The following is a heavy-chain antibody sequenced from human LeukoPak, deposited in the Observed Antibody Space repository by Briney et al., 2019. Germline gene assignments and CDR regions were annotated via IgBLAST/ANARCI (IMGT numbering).Heavy chain of an antibody. V-gene: IGHV3-74*01. CDR1: GFTFSSYW. Sequence: GGSLRLSCAASGFTFSSYWMHWVRQAPGKGLVWVSRINSDGSSTSYADSVKGRFTISGDNAKNTLYLQMNSLRAEDTAVYYCAREVHSGYYDYFDYWGQGTLVTVSS. CDR3: AREVHSGYYDYFDY. D-gene: IGHD5-12*01. CDR2: INSDGSST. J-gene: IGHJ4*02.